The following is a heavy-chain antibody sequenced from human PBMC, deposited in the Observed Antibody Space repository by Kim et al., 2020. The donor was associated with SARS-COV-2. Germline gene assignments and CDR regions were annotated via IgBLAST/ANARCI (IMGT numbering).Heavy chain of an antibody. J-gene: IGHJ6*02. CDR2: ISAYNGNT. Sequence: ASVKVSCKASGYTFTSYGISWVRQAPGQGLEWMGWISAYNGNTNYAQKLQGRVTMTTDTSTSTAYMELRSLRSDDTAVYYCARVFGYGYDFFYYYYYGMDVWGQGTTVTVSS. CDR3: ARVFGYGYDFFYYYYYGMDV. CDR1: GYTFTSYG. D-gene: IGHD3-3*01. V-gene: IGHV1-18*01.